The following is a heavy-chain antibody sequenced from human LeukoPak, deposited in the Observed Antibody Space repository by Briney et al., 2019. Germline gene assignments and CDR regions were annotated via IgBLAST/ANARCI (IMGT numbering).Heavy chain of an antibody. CDR2: IGDSGGWT. J-gene: IGHJ5*02. Sequence: GGSLGLSCGASGFIFSSYAMYWVRQAPGKGLEWVSVIGDSGGWTHYADSVKGRFTISRDNSKNTLYLQMKSLRAEDTAVYYCAKRVSGIFGAGMGFDNWGQGTLVTVSS. CDR3: AKRVSGIFGAGMGFDN. CDR1: GFIFSSYA. D-gene: IGHD3-3*01. V-gene: IGHV3-23*01.